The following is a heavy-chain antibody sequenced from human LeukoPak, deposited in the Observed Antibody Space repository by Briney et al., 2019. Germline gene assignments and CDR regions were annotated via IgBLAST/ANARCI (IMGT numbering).Heavy chain of an antibody. CDR2: INAGNGNT. CDR1: GYTFTSYA. CDR3: ARVGLRYYYYGMDV. J-gene: IGHJ6*04. V-gene: IGHV1-3*01. Sequence: ASVKVSSKASGYTFTSYAMHWVRQAPGQRLEWMGWINAGNGNTKYSQKFQGRVTITRDTSASTAYMELSSLRSEDTAVYYCARVGLRYYYYGMDVWGKGTTVTVSS. D-gene: IGHD3-16*01.